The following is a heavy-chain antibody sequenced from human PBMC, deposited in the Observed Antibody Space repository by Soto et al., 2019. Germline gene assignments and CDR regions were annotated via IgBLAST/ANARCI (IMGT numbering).Heavy chain of an antibody. CDR1: GFTFSDYY. D-gene: IGHD3-22*01. CDR3: ARGGMYYYENSKTLDY. Sequence: LRLSCAASGFTFSDYYMSWIRQAPGKGLEWVSYISSSGSTIYYADSVKGRFTISRDNAKNSLYLQMNSLRAEDTTVYYCARGGMYYYENSKTLDYWGQGTLVTVSS. J-gene: IGHJ4*02. CDR2: ISSSGSTI. V-gene: IGHV3-11*01.